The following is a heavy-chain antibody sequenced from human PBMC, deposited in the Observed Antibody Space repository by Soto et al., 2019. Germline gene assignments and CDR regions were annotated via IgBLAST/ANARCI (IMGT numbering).Heavy chain of an antibody. J-gene: IGHJ4*02. D-gene: IGHD1-7*01. CDR2: IHYSGMT. CDR3: AREMELLGEEGLRD. Sequence: QVQLQESGPGLVKPSQTLSLTCTVSGGTITTPGYYWNWIRHLPGMGLEWIGYIHYSGMTYYNPSLKSRVTMSRDTSYNQITLDLSAMSAADTAVYYCAREMELLGEEGLRDGGQGTLVSVSS. V-gene: IGHV4-31*03. CDR1: GGTITTPGYY.